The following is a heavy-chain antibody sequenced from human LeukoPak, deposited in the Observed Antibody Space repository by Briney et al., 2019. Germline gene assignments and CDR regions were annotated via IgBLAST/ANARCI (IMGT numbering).Heavy chain of an antibody. Sequence: AGGSLRLPCALSGHTDSSNYIHWVRQAPGKGLEWVSLIYSGGSTHYADSVKGRFTISRDNSKNTLYLQMNSLRAEDTAVYYCARGGDSSYYGDYGGQGTLVTVS. J-gene: IGHJ4*02. V-gene: IGHV3-66*01. CDR3: ARGGDSSYYGDY. D-gene: IGHD3-22*01. CDR1: GHTDSSNY. CDR2: IYSGGST.